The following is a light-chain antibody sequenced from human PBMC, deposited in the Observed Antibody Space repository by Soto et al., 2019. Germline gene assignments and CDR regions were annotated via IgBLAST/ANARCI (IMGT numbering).Light chain of an antibody. V-gene: IGKV3-15*01. Sequence: EIVMTQSPATLSVSPGERATLSCRASQSVSSNLAWYQQKPGQAPRLLIYGASTRATAIPARFSGSGSGTEFPLTICSLQSEDFAVYSCQQYNHWPPLTFGGGTKVEIK. CDR2: GAS. CDR1: QSVSSN. CDR3: QQYNHWPPLT. J-gene: IGKJ4*01.